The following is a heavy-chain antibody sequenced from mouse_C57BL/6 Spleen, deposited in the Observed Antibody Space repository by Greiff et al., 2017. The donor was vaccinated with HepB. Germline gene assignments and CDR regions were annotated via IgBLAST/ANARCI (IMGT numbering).Heavy chain of an antibody. Sequence: EVHLVESGPGLVKPSQSLSLTCSVTGYSITSGYYWNWIRQFPGNKLEWMGYISYDGSNNYNPSLKNRISITRDTSKNQFFLKLNSVTTEDTATYYCVLTLDYWGQGTTLTVSS. CDR1: GYSITSGYY. V-gene: IGHV3-6*01. CDR2: ISYDGSN. CDR3: VLTLDY. J-gene: IGHJ2*01.